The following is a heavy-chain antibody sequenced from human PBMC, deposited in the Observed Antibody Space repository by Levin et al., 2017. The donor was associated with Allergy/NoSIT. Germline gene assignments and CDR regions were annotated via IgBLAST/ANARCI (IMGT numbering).Heavy chain of an antibody. CDR2: ISSSSSYT. Sequence: GESLKISCAASRFTFSDYYMSWIRQAPGKGLEWVSYISSSSSYTNYADSVKGRFTISRDNAKNSLYLQMNSLRAEDTAVYYCARSRSYCSGGTCYASHFDYWGQGTLVTVSS. V-gene: IGHV3-11*03. CDR3: ARSRSYCSGGTCYASHFDY. D-gene: IGHD2-15*01. J-gene: IGHJ4*02. CDR1: RFTFSDYY.